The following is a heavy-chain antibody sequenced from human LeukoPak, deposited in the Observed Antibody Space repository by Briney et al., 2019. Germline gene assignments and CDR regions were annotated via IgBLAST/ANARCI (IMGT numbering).Heavy chain of an antibody. CDR1: GFTFGKYW. CDR3: AKYRVGSSGWSEVDY. J-gene: IGHJ4*02. V-gene: IGHV3-7*03. CDR2: IKLDGSEK. Sequence: GGSLRLSCVASGFTFGKYWMSWVRQAPGKGLEWVANIKLDGSEKNYVDSVKGRFTISRDNTKNSLYLQMNSLRAEDTAVYYCAKYRVGSSGWSEVDYWGQGTLVTVSS. D-gene: IGHD6-19*01.